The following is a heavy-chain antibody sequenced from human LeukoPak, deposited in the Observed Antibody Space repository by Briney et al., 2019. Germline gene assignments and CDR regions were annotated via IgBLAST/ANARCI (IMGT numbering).Heavy chain of an antibody. D-gene: IGHD3-16*01. J-gene: IGHJ4*02. CDR3: AKDWIQFNRVYDCFDS. V-gene: IGHV3-23*01. CDR2: IGGHET. Sequence: PGGSLRLSCSTSGFTFSTNAMSWVRQAPGKGLEWVSTIGGHETFYADSVKGRFTISRDNSKNTVYLHMSSQRVEDTAVYYCAKDWIQFNRVYDCFDSWGQGTLVTVSS. CDR1: GFTFSTNA.